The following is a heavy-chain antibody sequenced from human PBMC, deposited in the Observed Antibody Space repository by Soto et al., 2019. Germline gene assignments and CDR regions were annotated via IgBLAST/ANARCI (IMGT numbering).Heavy chain of an antibody. J-gene: IGHJ4*02. CDR3: ANANADIAIDS. CDR2: ISYDGSSQ. CDR1: GFTFSSDG. V-gene: IGHV3-30*18. D-gene: IGHD2-15*01. Sequence: QVQLVESGGGVVQPGRSLRLSCAASGFTFSSDGMHWVRQAPGKGLEWVAVISYDGSSQYYAVSVQGRFAISRDNSKNTLYLQMNSLRPEDTALYYCANANADIAIDSWCQGTLVTVSS.